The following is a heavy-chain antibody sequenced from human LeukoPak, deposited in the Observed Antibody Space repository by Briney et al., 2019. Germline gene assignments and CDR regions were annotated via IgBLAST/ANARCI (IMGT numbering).Heavy chain of an antibody. Sequence: ASVKVSCKASGYTFTSYDINWVRQATGQGLEWMGWINPNSGGTNYAQKFQGRVTMTRDTSISTAYMELSRLRSDDTAVYYCASVPIFRVVHFDYWGQGTLVTVSS. D-gene: IGHD3-3*01. CDR3: ASVPIFRVVHFDY. CDR2: INPNSGGT. V-gene: IGHV1-2*02. J-gene: IGHJ4*02. CDR1: GYTFTSYD.